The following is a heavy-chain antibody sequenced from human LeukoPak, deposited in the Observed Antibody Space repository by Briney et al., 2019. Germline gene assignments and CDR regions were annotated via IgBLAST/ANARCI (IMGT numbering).Heavy chain of an antibody. CDR2: IYYSGST. CDR3: ARLRRDGYNFPVMIDP. CDR1: GGSISSSSYY. D-gene: IGHD5-24*01. V-gene: IGHV4-39*07. Sequence: SETLSLTCTVSGGSISSSSYYWGRIRQPPGKGLEWIGSIYYSGSTYYNPSLKSRVTISVDTSKNQFSLKLSSVTAADTAVHYCARLRRDGYNFPVMIDPWGQGTLVTVSS. J-gene: IGHJ5*02.